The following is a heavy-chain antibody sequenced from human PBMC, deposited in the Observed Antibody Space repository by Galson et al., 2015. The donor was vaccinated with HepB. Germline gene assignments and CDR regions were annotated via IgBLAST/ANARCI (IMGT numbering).Heavy chain of an antibody. CDR1: GFIFSNYA. D-gene: IGHD5-12*01. CDR3: AKDSNGYGAHS. CDR2: ISYDGTYA. J-gene: IGHJ4*02. V-gene: IGHV3-30*18. Sequence: SMILSCAASGFIFSNYAMHWVRQAPGKGLERVAAISYDGTYAYYADSVKGRFTISRDNSRNTLYLQMNSLRPEDTAVYYCAKDSNGYGAHSWGQGTLVTVSS.